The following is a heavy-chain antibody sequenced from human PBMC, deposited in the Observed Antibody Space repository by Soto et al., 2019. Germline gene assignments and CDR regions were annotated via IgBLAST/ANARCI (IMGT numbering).Heavy chain of an antibody. CDR2: ISYDGSDK. J-gene: IGHJ4*02. CDR1: GFSFSNYA. Sequence: QVQLVESGGGVVQPGRSLRLSCAASGFSFSNYAMDWVRQAPGKGLEWVAVISYDGSDKYYADSVKGRFTISRDNSKNTVYLQMHSLTAEDTAMYYCATGRITSGGVLGLFDHWGQGTLVTVSS. D-gene: IGHD3-16*02. V-gene: IGHV3-30-3*01. CDR3: ATGRITSGGVLGLFDH.